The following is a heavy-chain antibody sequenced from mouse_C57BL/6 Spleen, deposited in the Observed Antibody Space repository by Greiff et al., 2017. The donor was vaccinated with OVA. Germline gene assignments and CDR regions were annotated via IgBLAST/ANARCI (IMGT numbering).Heavy chain of an antibody. CDR1: GFTFSSYT. CDR3: ARKSNYEAMDY. CDR2: ISGGGGNT. V-gene: IGHV5-9*01. J-gene: IGHJ4*01. D-gene: IGHD2-5*01. Sequence: EVQVVESGGGLVKPGGSLKLSCAASGFTFSSYTMSWVRQTPEKRLEWVATISGGGGNTYYPDSVKGRFTISRDYAQNTLYLQISSLRSEDTALYYCARKSNYEAMDYWGQGTSVTVAS.